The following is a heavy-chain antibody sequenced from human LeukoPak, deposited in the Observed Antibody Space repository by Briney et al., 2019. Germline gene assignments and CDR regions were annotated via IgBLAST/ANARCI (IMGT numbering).Heavy chain of an antibody. CDR2: ISAYNGNT. CDR3: ARVYSGYDPPDP. J-gene: IGHJ5*02. Sequence: ASVKVSCKASGYTFSNYGISWVRQAPGQGLEWMGWISAYNGNTNYAQKLQGRVTMTTDTSTSTAYMELRSLRSDDTAVYYCARVYSGYDPPDPWGQGTLVTVSS. D-gene: IGHD5-12*01. CDR1: GYTFSNYG. V-gene: IGHV1-18*04.